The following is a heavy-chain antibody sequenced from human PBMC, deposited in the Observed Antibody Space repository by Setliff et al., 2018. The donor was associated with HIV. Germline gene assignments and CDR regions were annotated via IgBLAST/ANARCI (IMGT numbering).Heavy chain of an antibody. J-gene: IGHJ4*02. Sequence: PSETLSLTCTVSGASISDSKYYWGWIRQPPGKGLEWIGNIHYSGSTSYNPSLKSRVAISVDSSKNQLSLKVSSVTAADTAVYYCARENRIMGSRTFDFWGRGTLVTVSS. CDR3: ARENRIMGSRTFDF. V-gene: IGHV4-61*01. CDR2: IHYSGST. CDR1: GASISDSKYY. D-gene: IGHD1-7*01.